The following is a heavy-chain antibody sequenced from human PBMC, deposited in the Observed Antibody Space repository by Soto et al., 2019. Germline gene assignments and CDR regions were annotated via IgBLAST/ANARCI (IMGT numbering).Heavy chain of an antibody. V-gene: IGHV3-30*18. J-gene: IGHJ6*02. CDR3: AKDLSDIVATIFLHYYYYGMDV. CDR1: GFTFSSYG. CDR2: ISYDGSNK. D-gene: IGHD5-12*01. Sequence: QVQLVESGGGVVQPGRSLRLSCAASGFTFSSYGMHWVRQAPGKGLEWVAVISYDGSNKYYADSVKGRFTISRDNSKNTLYLQMNSLRAEDTAVYYCAKDLSDIVATIFLHYYYYGMDVWGQGTTVTVSS.